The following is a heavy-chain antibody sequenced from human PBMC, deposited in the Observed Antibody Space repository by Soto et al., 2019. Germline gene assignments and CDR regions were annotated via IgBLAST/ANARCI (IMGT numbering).Heavy chain of an antibody. CDR3: VRGYPYYFDY. D-gene: IGHD5-18*01. J-gene: IGHJ4*02. CDR1: GFTFSSYS. CDR2: ISSSSSTI. V-gene: IGHV3-48*02. Sequence: GSLRLACAASGFTFSSYSMNWVRQAPGKGLEWVSYISSSSSTIYYADSVKGRFTISRDNAKNSLYLQMNSLRDEDTAVYYCVRGYPYYFDYWGQGTLVTVSS.